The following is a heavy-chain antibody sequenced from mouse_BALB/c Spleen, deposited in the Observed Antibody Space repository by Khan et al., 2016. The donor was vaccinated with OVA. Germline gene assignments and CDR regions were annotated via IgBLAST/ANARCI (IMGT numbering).Heavy chain of an antibody. CDR3: AGRNYFGYTFAY. V-gene: IGHV1-77*01. CDR2: ISPGSGDT. J-gene: IGHJ3*01. Sequence: QVQLKQSGAELARPGASVKLSCKASGYTFTDYYINWVKLRIGQGLEWIGEISPGSGDTYYNERFKGKATLTADTSSSTAYIQLSSLTSEASAVYFVAGRNYFGYTFAYWGQGTLVTVSA. D-gene: IGHD1-2*01. CDR1: GYTFTDYY.